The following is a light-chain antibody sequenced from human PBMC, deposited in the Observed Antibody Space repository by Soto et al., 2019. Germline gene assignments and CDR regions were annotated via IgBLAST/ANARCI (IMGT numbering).Light chain of an antibody. Sequence: QSALTQPRSVSGSSGQSVTISCAGTSSDVDVGDYNYVSWFQQRPGKAPKLIIFDFTKRPSGVPDRFSGSTSGTTASLTISGLQADDEGDYYCCSYSGTYTWIFGGGTKLTV. J-gene: IGLJ2*01. CDR3: CSYSGTYTWI. V-gene: IGLV2-11*01. CDR2: DFT. CDR1: SSDVDVGDYNY.